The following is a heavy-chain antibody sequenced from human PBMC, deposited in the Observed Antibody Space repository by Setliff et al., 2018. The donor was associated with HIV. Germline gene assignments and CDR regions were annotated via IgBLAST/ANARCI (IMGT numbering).Heavy chain of an antibody. D-gene: IGHD2-8*01. Sequence: PSETLSLTCAVHGGPLTDHYWNWIRQSPGKGLEWIAEVHHTGYLNYNPSLKSRVTISRDPSTKQFSLKMTSMTAADTAVYYCARPYTVWVYGMDVWGQGTTVTVSS. V-gene: IGHV4-34*01. CDR1: GGPLTDHY. CDR3: ARPYTVWVYGMDV. J-gene: IGHJ6*02. CDR2: VHHTGYL.